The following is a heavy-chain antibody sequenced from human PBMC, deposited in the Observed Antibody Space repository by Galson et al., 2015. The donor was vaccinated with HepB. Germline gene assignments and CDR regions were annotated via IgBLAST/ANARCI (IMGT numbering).Heavy chain of an antibody. V-gene: IGHV5-51*01. J-gene: IGHJ6*02. CDR2: IYPGDSDT. CDR1: GYTFISYG. D-gene: IGHD6-13*01. Sequence: QSGAEVKKSGEYLKISCKGSGYTFISYGIGWVSQMPGKGLEWMGIIYPGDSDTRYSPSFQGLVTISADKSISTAYLQWSSLKAPDTAMYYCARARAAAVLVSGMDVWGQGTTVTVSS. CDR3: ARARAAAVLVSGMDV.